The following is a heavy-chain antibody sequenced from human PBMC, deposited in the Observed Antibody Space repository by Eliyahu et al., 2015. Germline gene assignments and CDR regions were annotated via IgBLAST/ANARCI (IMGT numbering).Heavy chain of an antibody. V-gene: IGHV4-30-2*01. CDR2: IHHSGRT. Sequence: QLQLRESGSGPVKPSXTLSLTCGVSGGSIGSGEYSWSXIRQPPGKGLEWIAYIHHSGRTSYNPSLQSRVTISLDKSKNQFSLMLTSATAADTAVYYCARYWSAFDYWGQGTPVTVSS. CDR1: GGSIGSGEYS. J-gene: IGHJ4*02. CDR3: ARYWSAFDY. D-gene: IGHD2-8*02.